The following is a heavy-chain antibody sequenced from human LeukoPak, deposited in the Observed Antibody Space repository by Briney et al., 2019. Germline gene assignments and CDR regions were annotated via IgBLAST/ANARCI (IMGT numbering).Heavy chain of an antibody. Sequence: ASVKVSCKASGYTFTGYYMHWVRQAPGQGREWMGWINPNSGGTNYAQKFQGRVTMTRDTSISTAYMELSRLRSDDTAVYYCAEEDSSGYYSPSGFWGQGTLVTVSS. CDR3: AEEDSSGYYSPSGF. V-gene: IGHV1-2*02. CDR1: GYTFTGYY. J-gene: IGHJ4*02. D-gene: IGHD3-22*01. CDR2: INPNSGGT.